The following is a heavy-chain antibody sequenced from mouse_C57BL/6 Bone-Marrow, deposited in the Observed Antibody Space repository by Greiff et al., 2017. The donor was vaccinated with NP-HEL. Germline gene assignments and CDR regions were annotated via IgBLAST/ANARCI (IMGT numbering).Heavy chain of an antibody. CDR2: IWTGGGT. CDR1: GFSLTSYA. D-gene: IGHD1-1*01. Sequence: VMLVESGPGLVAPSQSLSITCTVSGFSLTSYAISWVRQPPGKGLEWLGVIWTGGGTNYNSALKSRLSISKDNSKSQVFLKMNSLQTDDTARYYCARDYYGSSYWYFDVWGTGTTVTVSS. CDR3: ARDYYGSSYWYFDV. J-gene: IGHJ1*03. V-gene: IGHV2-9-1*01.